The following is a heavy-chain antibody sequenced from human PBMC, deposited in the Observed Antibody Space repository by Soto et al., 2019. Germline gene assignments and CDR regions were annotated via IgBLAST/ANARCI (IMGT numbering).Heavy chain of an antibody. J-gene: IGHJ6*02. CDR2: IIPIFGTA. CDR1: GGTFSSYA. D-gene: IGHD6-19*01. V-gene: IGHV1-69*01. Sequence: QVQLVQSGAEVKKPGSSVKVSCKASGGTFSSYAISWVRQAPGQGLEWMGGIIPIFGTANYAQKFQGRVTITADESTSTADMELSSLRSEDTAVYYCARGYRSGWYEGLSRKPYYYYGMDVWRQGTTVTVSS. CDR3: ARGYRSGWYEGLSRKPYYYYGMDV.